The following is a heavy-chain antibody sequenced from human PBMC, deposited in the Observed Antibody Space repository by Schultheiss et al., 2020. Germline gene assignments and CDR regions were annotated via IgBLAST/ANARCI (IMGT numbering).Heavy chain of an antibody. J-gene: IGHJ4*02. Sequence: ASVKVSCKVSGYTLTELSMHWVRQAPGKGLEWMGGFDPEDGETMYAQKFQDRVTMTEDTSTDTAYMELSSLRSEDTAVYYCATAIRRFGELLYYFDFWGQGTLVTVSS. V-gene: IGHV1-24*01. CDR1: GYTLTELS. D-gene: IGHD3-10*01. CDR3: ATAIRRFGELLYYFDF. CDR2: FDPEDGET.